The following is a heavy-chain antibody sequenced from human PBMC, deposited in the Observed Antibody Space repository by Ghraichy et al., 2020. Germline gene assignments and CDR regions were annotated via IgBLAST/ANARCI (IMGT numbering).Heavy chain of an antibody. V-gene: IGHV3-66*01. CDR3: ARGVTAISLFPY. CDR1: GFTVSSNY. CDR2: IYSGGST. Sequence: GESLNISCAASGFTVSSNYMSWVRQAPGKGLEWVSVIYSGGSTYYADSVKGRFTISRDNSKNTLYLQMNSLRAEDTAVYYCARGVTAISLFPYWGQGTLVTVSS. J-gene: IGHJ4*02. D-gene: IGHD2-21*02.